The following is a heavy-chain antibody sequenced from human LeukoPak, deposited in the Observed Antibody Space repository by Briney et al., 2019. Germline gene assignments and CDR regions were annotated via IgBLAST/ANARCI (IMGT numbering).Heavy chain of an antibody. V-gene: IGHV3-48*03. CDR2: ISSSGSTI. J-gene: IGHJ4*02. CDR3: ARDLCYDFWSGCLPFDY. Sequence: PGGSLRLSCAASGFTFSSYEMNWVRQAPGKGLEWVSYISSSGSTIYYADSVKGRFTISRDNAKNSLYLRMNSLRAEDTAVYYCARDLCYDFWSGCLPFDYWGQGTLVTVSS. CDR1: GFTFSSYE. D-gene: IGHD3-3*01.